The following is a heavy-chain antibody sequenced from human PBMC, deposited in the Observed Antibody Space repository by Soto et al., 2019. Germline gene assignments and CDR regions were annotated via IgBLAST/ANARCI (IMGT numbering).Heavy chain of an antibody. CDR2: IGTGFDT. CDR3: ARAPFSDTAILDY. V-gene: IGHV3-13*01. Sequence: EVQLVESGGGLVQPGRSLRLSCGASGFNFSSYDMHWVRQTTGKGLEWVSAIGTGFDTYYPGSVKGRFTFSRDNAKNSLYLQMNSLRTEDTAVYYSARAPFSDTAILDYWGQGTLVTVSS. CDR1: GFNFSSYD. J-gene: IGHJ4*02. D-gene: IGHD5-18*01.